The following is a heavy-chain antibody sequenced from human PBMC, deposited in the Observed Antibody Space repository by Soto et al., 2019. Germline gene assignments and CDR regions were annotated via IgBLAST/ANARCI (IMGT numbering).Heavy chain of an antibody. CDR1: GGSFSGYH. CDR2: FNHSGST. CDR3: ARGLQSLFDY. V-gene: IGHV4-34*01. J-gene: IGHJ4*02. Sequence: SETLSLTCAVYGGSFSGYHWSWIRQPPGKGLEWIGEFNHSGSTKYNPSLKSRVMISADSSKNQFSLKLSSVTAADTAVYYCARGLQSLFDYWGQGTLVTVSS.